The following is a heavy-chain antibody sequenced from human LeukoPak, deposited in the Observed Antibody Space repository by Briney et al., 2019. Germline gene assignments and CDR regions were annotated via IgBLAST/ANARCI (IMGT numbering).Heavy chain of an antibody. J-gene: IGHJ6*02. D-gene: IGHD6-13*01. V-gene: IGHV3-23*01. CDR1: GFTFSSYA. Sequence: PGGSLRLSCAASGFTFSSYAMSWVRQAPGKGLEWVSAISGSGGSTYYADSVKGRFTISRDNSKNTLYLQMNSLRAEDTALYYCVKDIWGSRLSLYYYYGMDVWGQGTTVTVSS. CDR2: ISGSGGST. CDR3: VKDIWGSRLSLYYYYGMDV.